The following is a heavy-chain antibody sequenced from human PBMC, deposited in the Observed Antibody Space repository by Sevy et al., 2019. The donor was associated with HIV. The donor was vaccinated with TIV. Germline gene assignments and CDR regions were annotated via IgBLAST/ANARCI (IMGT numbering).Heavy chain of an antibody. CDR1: GFTFSSYA. D-gene: IGHD2-8*02. CDR3: STDPIIVLLVTDGMDV. V-gene: IGHV3-15*01. J-gene: IGHJ6*02. Sequence: GGSLRLSCAASGFTFSSYAMSWVRQAPGKGLEWVGRIISKTDGGTTDYAAPVKGRFTISRDDSKNTLYLQMNSLKTEDTAVYYCSTDPIIVLLVTDGMDVWGQGTTVTVSS. CDR2: IISKTDGGTT.